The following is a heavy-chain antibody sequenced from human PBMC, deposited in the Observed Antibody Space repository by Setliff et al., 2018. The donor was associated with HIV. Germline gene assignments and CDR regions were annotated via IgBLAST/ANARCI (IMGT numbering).Heavy chain of an antibody. CDR3: ARDGLEGDMAGRQRTYAFGY. D-gene: IGHD2-15*01. CDR1: GFTIRGYW. J-gene: IGHJ4*02. V-gene: IGHV3-7*01. CDR2: INEGGSVR. Sequence: GGSLRLSCAAPGFTIRGYWMDWVRQAPGKGLEWVASINEGGSVRFSVDSVKGRFTISRDNAENSLSLQMNSLRAEETAVDYCARDGLEGDMAGRQRTYAFGYWGQGTLVTVSS.